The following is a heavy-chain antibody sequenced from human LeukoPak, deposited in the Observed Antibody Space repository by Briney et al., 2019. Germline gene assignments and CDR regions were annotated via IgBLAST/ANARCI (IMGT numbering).Heavy chain of an antibody. CDR1: GFTFSSYG. CDR3: AKELGLYYYDSGGYTFDY. Sequence: GGSLRLSCAASGFTFSSYGMSWVRQAPGKGLEWVSAISGSGGSTYYADSVKGRFTISRDNSKNTLYLQMNSLRAEDTAVYYCAKELGLYYYDSGGYTFDYWGQGTLVTVSS. CDR2: ISGSGGST. V-gene: IGHV3-23*01. D-gene: IGHD3-22*01. J-gene: IGHJ4*02.